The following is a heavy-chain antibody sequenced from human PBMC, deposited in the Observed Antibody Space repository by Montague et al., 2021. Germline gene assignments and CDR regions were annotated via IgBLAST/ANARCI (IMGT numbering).Heavy chain of an antibody. D-gene: IGHD1-1*01. CDR3: ARVDDHGHSDY. CDR1: GGPISGY. Sequence: SETLSLTCTVSGGPISGYWSWIRQPPGKGLEWLGYIYYTGTTKYNPSLRSRVTISVDTSKNQFSLKLSSVTAADTAVYYCARVDDHGHSDYWGQGTLVTVSS. V-gene: IGHV4-59*12. J-gene: IGHJ4*02. CDR2: IYYTGTT.